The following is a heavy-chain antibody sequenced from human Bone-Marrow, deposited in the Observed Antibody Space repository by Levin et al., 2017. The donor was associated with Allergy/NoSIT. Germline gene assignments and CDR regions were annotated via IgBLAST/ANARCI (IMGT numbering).Heavy chain of an antibody. V-gene: IGHV1-18*01. Sequence: GESLKISCKASGYSFTDFGISWVRQAPGHGLEWMGWISADDGNTNYAQKFQGRVTMTTDTSTRTAYMDLRSLRSDDTAIYYCTREKVGAAIRDFDYWGQGTLVTVSS. CDR1: GYSFTDFG. CDR2: ISADDGNT. CDR3: TREKVGAAIRDFDY. J-gene: IGHJ4*02. D-gene: IGHD1-26*01.